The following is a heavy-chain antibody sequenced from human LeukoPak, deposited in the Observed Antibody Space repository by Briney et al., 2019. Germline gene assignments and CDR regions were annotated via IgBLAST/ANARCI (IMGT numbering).Heavy chain of an antibody. D-gene: IGHD4-11*01. V-gene: IGHV4-34*01. Sequence: SETLSLTCAVYGGSFSGYYWSWIRQPPGKGLEWIGEINHGGSTNYNPSLKSRVTISVDTSKNQFSLKLSSVTAADTAVYYCARGAYSNYNHRSRWFDPWGQGTLVTVSS. J-gene: IGHJ5*02. CDR3: ARGAYSNYNHRSRWFDP. CDR1: GGSFSGYY. CDR2: INHGGST.